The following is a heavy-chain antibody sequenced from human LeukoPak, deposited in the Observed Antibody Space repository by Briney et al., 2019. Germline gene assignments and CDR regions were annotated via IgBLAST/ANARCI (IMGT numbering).Heavy chain of an antibody. Sequence: SETLSLTCTVSGGSIFSSNSYWGWIRQPPGKGLEWIGSIYYSGNTYYNASLKSRVTISVDTSKNQFSLKLNSVTAADTAVYYCARQSYCSGGSCSHDYWGQGTLVTVSS. V-gene: IGHV4-39*01. CDR2: IYYSGNT. D-gene: IGHD2-15*01. CDR1: GGSIFSSNSY. CDR3: ARQSYCSGGSCSHDY. J-gene: IGHJ4*02.